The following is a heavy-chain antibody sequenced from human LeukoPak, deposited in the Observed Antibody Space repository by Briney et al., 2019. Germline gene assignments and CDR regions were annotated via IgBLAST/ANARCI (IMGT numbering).Heavy chain of an antibody. J-gene: IGHJ4*02. CDR3: ARPSNGGY. CDR2: INPNSGGT. Sequence: ASVKVSCKASGYTFTSYDINWVRQATGQGLEWMGWINPNSGGTNYAQKFQGRVTMTRDTSISTAYMELSRLRSDDTAVYYCARPSNGGYWGQGTLVTVSS. V-gene: IGHV1-2*02. CDR1: GYTFTSYD. D-gene: IGHD3-10*01.